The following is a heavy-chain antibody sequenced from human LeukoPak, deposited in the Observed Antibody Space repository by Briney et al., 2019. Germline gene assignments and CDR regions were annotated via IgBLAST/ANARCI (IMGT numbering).Heavy chain of an antibody. CDR2: INHSGST. D-gene: IGHD3-3*01. CDR3: VRVGYDFWSGNYYYGMDV. V-gene: IGHV4-34*01. CDR1: GGSFSGYY. J-gene: IGHJ6*02. Sequence: PSETLSLTCAVYGGSFSGYYWSWIRQPPGKGLEWIGEINHSGSTNYNPSLKSRVTISVDTSKNQFSLKLSSVTAADTAVYYCVRVGYDFWSGNYYYGMDVWGQGTTVTVSS.